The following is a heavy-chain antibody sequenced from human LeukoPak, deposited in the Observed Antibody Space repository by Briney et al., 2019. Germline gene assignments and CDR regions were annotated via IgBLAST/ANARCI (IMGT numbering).Heavy chain of an antibody. J-gene: IGHJ4*02. CDR1: GYTFTSYD. CDR3: VRYSMVGIHIDY. Sequence: EASVKVSCKASGYTFTSYDIVWVRQATGQGLEWMGWMNPNSGNTGYAQKFQGRVTMTRNTAISTAYMELSSLTSEDTAVYYCVRYSMVGIHIDYWGQGTLVTVSS. CDR2: MNPNSGNT. D-gene: IGHD1-14*01. V-gene: IGHV1-8*01.